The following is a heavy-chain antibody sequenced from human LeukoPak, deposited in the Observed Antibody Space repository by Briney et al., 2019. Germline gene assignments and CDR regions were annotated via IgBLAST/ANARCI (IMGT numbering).Heavy chain of an antibody. Sequence: GGSLRLSCAASGFTFDDYAMHWVRQAPGKGLEWVSGISWNSGSIGYADSVKGRFTISRDNAKNSLYLQMNSLRAEDMALYYCAKGYCSSTSCYLHYWGQGTLVIVSS. CDR2: ISWNSGSI. CDR1: GFTFDDYA. CDR3: AKGYCSSTSCYLHY. D-gene: IGHD2-2*01. J-gene: IGHJ4*02. V-gene: IGHV3-9*03.